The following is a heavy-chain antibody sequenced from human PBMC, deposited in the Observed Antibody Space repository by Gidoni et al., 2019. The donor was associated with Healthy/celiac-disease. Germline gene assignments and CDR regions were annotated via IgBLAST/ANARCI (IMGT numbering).Heavy chain of an antibody. V-gene: IGHV3-74*01. J-gene: IGHJ4*02. Sequence: ELQLVESGAGLVQPGGSLRLSCAASGFSFSSSWMHWVRQAPGKGLVWVSRINSDGSSTSYADSVKGRFTISRDNAKNTLYLQMNSLRAEDTAVYYCAREGYDFWSGSFDYWGQGTLVTVSS. CDR2: INSDGSST. D-gene: IGHD3-3*01. CDR3: AREGYDFWSGSFDY. CDR1: GFSFSSSW.